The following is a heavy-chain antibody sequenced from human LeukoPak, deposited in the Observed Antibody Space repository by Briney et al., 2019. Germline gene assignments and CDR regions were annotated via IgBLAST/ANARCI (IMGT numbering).Heavy chain of an antibody. CDR2: MNPNSGNT. D-gene: IGHD6-19*01. V-gene: IGHV1-8*02. CDR3: ARGLSSGWLGSFDY. J-gene: IGHJ4*02. Sequence: GASVKVSCKASGGTFSSYAISWVRQAPGQGLEWMGWMNPNSGNTGYAQKFQGRVTMTRNTSISTAYMELSSLRSEDTAVYYCARGLSSGWLGSFDYWGQGTLVTVSS. CDR1: GGTFSSYA.